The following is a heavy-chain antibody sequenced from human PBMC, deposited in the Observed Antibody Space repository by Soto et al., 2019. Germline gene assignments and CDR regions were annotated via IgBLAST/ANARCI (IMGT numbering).Heavy chain of an antibody. V-gene: IGHV3-48*03. CDR3: ARYYYDSSGLHYFDY. CDR2: ISSSGSTI. Sequence: EVQLVESGGGLVQPGGSLRLSCAASGFTFSSYEMNWVRQAPGKGLEWVSYISSSGSTIYYADSVKGRFTISRDNAKNSLYLQMNSLRAEDTAVYYCARYYYDSSGLHYFDYWGQGTLVTVSS. J-gene: IGHJ4*02. D-gene: IGHD3-22*01. CDR1: GFTFSSYE.